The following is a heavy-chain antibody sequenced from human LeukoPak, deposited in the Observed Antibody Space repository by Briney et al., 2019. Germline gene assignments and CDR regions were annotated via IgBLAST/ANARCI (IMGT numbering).Heavy chain of an antibody. CDR2: ISGSGDST. J-gene: IGHJ6*03. CDR3: AKDVVRSQGSNYYYKDV. Sequence: GGSLRLSCAASGFTFSSYDMSWVRQPPGKGLEWVSAISGSGDSTYYADSVKGRFTISRDNSKNTLYLQMNSLRAEDTAVYYCAKDVVRSQGSNYYYKDVWGKGTTVTVSS. CDR1: GFTFSSYD. D-gene: IGHD2-15*01. V-gene: IGHV3-23*01.